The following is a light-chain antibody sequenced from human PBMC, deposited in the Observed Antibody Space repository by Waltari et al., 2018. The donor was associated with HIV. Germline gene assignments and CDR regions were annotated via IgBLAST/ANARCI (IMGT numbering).Light chain of an antibody. V-gene: IGLV2-14*01. CDR3: SSYTDSDTLL. CDR2: DVN. Sequence: QSALTPPASVSGSPGPSITISCPGDIRAIGIYDLVSWYQKYPGKAPQLIIYDVNTRPSGISNRFSGSKSGNTASLTISALQGDDEADYYCSSYTDSDTLLFGGGTKLTVL. J-gene: IGLJ2*01. CDR1: IRAIGIYDL.